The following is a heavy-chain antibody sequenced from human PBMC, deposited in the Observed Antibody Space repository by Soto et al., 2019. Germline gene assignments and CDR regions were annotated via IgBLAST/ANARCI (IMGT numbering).Heavy chain of an antibody. CDR3: AGSDMVPTPNYYYYYGMDV. CDR1: GGSISSYY. D-gene: IGHD3-10*01. V-gene: IGHV4-59*01. Sequence: PSETLSLTCTVSGGSISSYYWSWIRQPPGKGLEWIGYIYYSGSTNYNPSLKSRVTISVDTSTNQFSLKLSSVTAADTAVYHCAGSDMVPTPNYYYYYGMDVWGQGTTVTVSS. CDR2: IYYSGST. J-gene: IGHJ6*02.